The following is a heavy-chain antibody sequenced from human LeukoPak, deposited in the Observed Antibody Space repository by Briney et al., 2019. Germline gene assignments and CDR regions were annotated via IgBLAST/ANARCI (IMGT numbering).Heavy chain of an antibody. J-gene: IGHJ3*01. CDR2: INYSGRI. CDR1: SGFISSYY. V-gene: IGHV4-59*01. D-gene: IGHD3-22*01. Sequence: SETLSLTCIVSSGFISSYYWSWIRQTPGKGLEWIAFINYSGRIKYNPSLQSRVSISLDTSKNHFSLQLRSVMAADTAVYYCARLVDYDNSGDPDIFDVWGQGTIVSIS. CDR3: ARLVDYDNSGDPDIFDV.